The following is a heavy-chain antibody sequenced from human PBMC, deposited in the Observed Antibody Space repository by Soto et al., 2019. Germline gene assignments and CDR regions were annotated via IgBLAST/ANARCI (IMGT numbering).Heavy chain of an antibody. D-gene: IGHD2-2*01. CDR3: ARGGDIATVPAATYYYHGMDV. J-gene: IGHJ6*02. CDR2: ISHDASNT. CDR1: GLTFNNYA. Sequence: PGCSLRLSSAASGLTFNNYAMHWVRQAPGKGLEWVAVISHDASNTYYADSVKGRFTISRDNSRNTLFLRMNSLRAEDTAVYYCARGGDIATVPAATYYYHGMDVWGQGTTVTVSS. V-gene: IGHV3-30-3*01.